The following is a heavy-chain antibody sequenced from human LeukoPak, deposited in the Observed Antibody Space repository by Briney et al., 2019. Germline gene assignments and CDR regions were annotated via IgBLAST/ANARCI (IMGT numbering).Heavy chain of an antibody. CDR1: GYSFTVYY. J-gene: IGHJ5*02. CDR3: GTYSSPSSPCGPLFA. CDR2: INLNTGGT. Sequence: ASVKVSCKASGYSFTVYYMYWVCQAPGQGLEWMGCINLNTGGTKYAQKFQGRVTMTKDTSNTTVYMELTSLSSDDKAPYYCGTYSSPSSPCGPLFAWGRDPWLLSAQ. D-gene: IGHD2-2*01. V-gene: IGHV1-2*02.